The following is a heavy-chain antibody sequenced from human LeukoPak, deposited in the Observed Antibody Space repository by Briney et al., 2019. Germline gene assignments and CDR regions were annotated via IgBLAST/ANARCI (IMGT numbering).Heavy chain of an antibody. D-gene: IGHD4-11*01. V-gene: IGHV1-69*05. Sequence: SVKVSCKTSGGTFSSYAVSWVRQAPGQGLEWVGGIIPTFGMPSYAPNFQGRVTISTDESASTAYMELSSLRSEDTALYYCAREDYSNYNFDYWGQGTLVTVSS. J-gene: IGHJ4*02. CDR1: GGTFSSYA. CDR2: IIPTFGMP. CDR3: AREDYSNYNFDY.